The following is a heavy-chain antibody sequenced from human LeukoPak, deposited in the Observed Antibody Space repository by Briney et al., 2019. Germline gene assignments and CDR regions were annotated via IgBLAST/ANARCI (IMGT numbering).Heavy chain of an antibody. CDR2: ISAYNGNT. V-gene: IGHV1-18*01. CDR3: ATGRGVINSDAFDI. D-gene: IGHD3-10*01. J-gene: IGHJ3*02. Sequence: GASVKVSCKASGYTFTSYGISWVRQAPGQGLEWMGWISAYNGNTNYAQKFQGRVTMTEDTSTDTAYMELSSLRSEDTAVYYCATGRGVINSDAFDIWGQGTMVTVSS. CDR1: GYTFTSYG.